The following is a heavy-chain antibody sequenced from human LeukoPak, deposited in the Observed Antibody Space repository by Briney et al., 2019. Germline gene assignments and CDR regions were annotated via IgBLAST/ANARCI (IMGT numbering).Heavy chain of an antibody. CDR2: ISAYNGNT. CDR1: GYTFTSYG. D-gene: IGHD2-15*01. V-gene: IGHV1-18*01. CDR3: ARVDLGYCSGGSCYSISWFDP. Sequence: ASVKVSCKASGYTFTSYGISWVRQAPGQGLEWMGWISAYNGNTNCAQKPQGRVTMTTDTSTSTAYMELRSLRSDDTAVYYCARVDLGYCSGGSCYSISWFDPWGQGTLVTVSS. J-gene: IGHJ5*02.